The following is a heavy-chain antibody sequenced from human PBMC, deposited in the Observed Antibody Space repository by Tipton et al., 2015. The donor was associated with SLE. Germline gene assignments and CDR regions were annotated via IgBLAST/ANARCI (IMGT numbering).Heavy chain of an antibody. V-gene: IGHV4-61*10. CDR2: IYSSGSP. CDR3: ARGSVVADDF. J-gene: IGHJ4*02. Sequence: TLSLTCTVSGGSFTSGSHYWTWLRQPAGKGLEWIGPIYSSGSPNYSPSLRSRATISVDTSKNQLSLKLTSVTAADTAVYYCARGSVVADDFWGQGTLVTVSS. D-gene: IGHD2-15*01. CDR1: GGSFTSGSHY.